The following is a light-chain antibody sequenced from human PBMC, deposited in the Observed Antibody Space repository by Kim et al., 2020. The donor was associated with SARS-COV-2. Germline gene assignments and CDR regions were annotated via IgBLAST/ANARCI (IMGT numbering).Light chain of an antibody. CDR1: NSNIGNNY. CDR2: DNN. CDR3: GTWDSSLSVVG. Sequence: QSVLTQPPSVSAAPGQKVTISCSGSNSNIGNNYISWYQQLPGIAPKLLIYDNNQRPSGIPDRFSGSKSGTSATLGITGLQTGDEADYYCGTWDSSLSVVGFGGGTQLAVL. V-gene: IGLV1-51*01. J-gene: IGLJ2*01.